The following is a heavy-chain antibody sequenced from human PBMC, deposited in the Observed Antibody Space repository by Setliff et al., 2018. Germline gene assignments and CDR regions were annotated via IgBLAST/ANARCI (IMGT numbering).Heavy chain of an antibody. D-gene: IGHD1-26*01. CDR1: GGSISSSSYY. J-gene: IGHJ3*02. Sequence: SETLSLTCTVSGGSISSSSYYWGWIRQPPGEGLEWIGSIHYSGSTYYNPSLKSRVTISIDTSKNQFSLKLSSVTAADTAVYYCARGGDSGSYFLANHDAFDIWGQGTMVT. V-gene: IGHV4-39*07. CDR2: IHYSGST. CDR3: ARGGDSGSYFLANHDAFDI.